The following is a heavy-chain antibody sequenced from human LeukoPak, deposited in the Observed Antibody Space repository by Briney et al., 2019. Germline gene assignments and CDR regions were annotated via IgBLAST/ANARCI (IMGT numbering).Heavy chain of an antibody. CDR1: GFTFSSYA. CDR3: AKLPYDFWSGYHKSVYFDY. D-gene: IGHD3-3*01. Sequence: GGSLRLSCAASGFTFSSYAMSWVRQAPGKGLEWVSAISGSGGSTCYADSVKGRFTISRDNSKNTLYLQMNSLRAEDTAVYYCAKLPYDFWSGYHKSVYFDYWGQGTLVTVSS. J-gene: IGHJ4*02. CDR2: ISGSGGST. V-gene: IGHV3-23*01.